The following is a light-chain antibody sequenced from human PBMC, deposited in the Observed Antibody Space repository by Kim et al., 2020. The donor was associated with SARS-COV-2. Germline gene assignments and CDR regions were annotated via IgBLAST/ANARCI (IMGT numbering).Light chain of an antibody. V-gene: IGLV2-8*01. CDR3: SSHASSNNLGV. Sequence: QSLALACAGPGCDVGAFTTIPGDQQNPVESPRLVLYEVTQRTAVVPDRFSGSKSGNPASLTVSGLQAEDEADYYCSSHASSNNLGVFGGGTKLTVL. J-gene: IGLJ3*02. CDR1: GCDVGAFTT. CDR2: EVT.